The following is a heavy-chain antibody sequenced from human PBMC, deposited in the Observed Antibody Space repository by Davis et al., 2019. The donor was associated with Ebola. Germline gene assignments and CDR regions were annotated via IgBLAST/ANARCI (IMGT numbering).Heavy chain of an antibody. J-gene: IGHJ4*02. D-gene: IGHD3-10*01. CDR3: TGSGEDDY. V-gene: IGHV3-73*01. CDR1: SFSFSGSA. CDR2: IRSKANSYAT. Sequence: ESLKISCAASSFSFSGSAMHWVRQASGKGLEWVGRIRSKANSYATAYAASVKGRFTISRDDSKNTAYLQMNSLKTEDTAVYYCTGSGEDDYWGQGTLVTVSS.